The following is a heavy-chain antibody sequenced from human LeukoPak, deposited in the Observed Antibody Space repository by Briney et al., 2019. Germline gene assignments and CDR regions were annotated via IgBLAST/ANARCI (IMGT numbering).Heavy chain of an antibody. CDR1: GGSISSSSYY. Sequence: PSETLSLTCTVSGGSISSSSYYWGWIRQPPGKGLEWIGSIYYSGSTYYNPSLESRVTISVDTSKNQFSLKLSSVTAADTAVYYCARGRISGVVVVAAFDYWGQGTLVTVSS. CDR3: ARGRISGVVVVAAFDY. CDR2: IYYSGST. V-gene: IGHV4-39*07. J-gene: IGHJ4*02. D-gene: IGHD2-15*01.